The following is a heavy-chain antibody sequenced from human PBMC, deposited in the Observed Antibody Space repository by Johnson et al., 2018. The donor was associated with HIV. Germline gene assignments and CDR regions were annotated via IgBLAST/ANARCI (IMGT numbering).Heavy chain of an antibody. Sequence: VQLVESGGGLVQPGGSLRLSCAASGFTFDDYAMHWVRQAPGKGLEWVSGISWNSGSIGYADSVKGRFTISRDNAKNSLYLHMNSLSAEDTAVYYCATVWRNEGRHAFDIWGQGTMVTVSS. D-gene: IGHD1-1*01. CDR1: GFTFDDYA. CDR2: ISWNSGSI. CDR3: ATVWRNEGRHAFDI. J-gene: IGHJ3*02. V-gene: IGHV3-9*01.